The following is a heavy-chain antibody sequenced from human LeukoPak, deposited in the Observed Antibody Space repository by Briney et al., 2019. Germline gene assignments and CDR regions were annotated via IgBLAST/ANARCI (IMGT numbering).Heavy chain of an antibody. Sequence: PGGSLRLSCAVSGFTFTGFTFSTYAMHWVRQAPGKGLEWLAVISFDGRIGYYADSVKGRFTISRDNSKNTLYLQMNSLRAEDTAVYYCARDDDRFDPWGQGTLVTVSS. J-gene: IGHJ5*02. CDR3: ARDDDRFDP. D-gene: IGHD3-9*01. V-gene: IGHV3-30*04. CDR2: ISFDGRIG. CDR1: GFTFTGFTFSTYA.